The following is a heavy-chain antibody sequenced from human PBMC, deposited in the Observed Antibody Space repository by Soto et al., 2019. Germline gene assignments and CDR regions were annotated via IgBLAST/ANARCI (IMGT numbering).Heavy chain of an antibody. D-gene: IGHD6-19*01. CDR1: GYTFTSYG. CDR3: ARVSVFGSGWFAEYFQH. V-gene: IGHV1-18*01. J-gene: IGHJ1*01. CDR2: ISAYNGNT. Sequence: QVQLVQSGAEVKKPGASVKVSCKASGYTFTSYGISWVRQAPGQGLEWMGWISAYNGNTNYAQMLQGRVTITTDTTTTTAYMELSSRRSDDTAVYYCARVSVFGSGWFAEYFQHWGQGTLVTVSS.